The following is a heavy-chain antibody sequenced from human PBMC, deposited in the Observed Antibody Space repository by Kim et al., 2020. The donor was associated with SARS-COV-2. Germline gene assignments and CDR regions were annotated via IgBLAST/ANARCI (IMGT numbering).Heavy chain of an antibody. Sequence: GGCLRLSCAASGFTFSTYWIHWVRQVPGKGLEWVSRIFSDGTTSYADSVKGRFTITRDNFKNMVYLQMNSLRAEDTAVYHCVRDRPQWDWGQGTLVTVSS. V-gene: IGHV3-74*01. J-gene: IGHJ4*02. D-gene: IGHD1-26*01. CDR2: IFSDGTT. CDR3: VRDRPQWD. CDR1: GFTFSTYW.